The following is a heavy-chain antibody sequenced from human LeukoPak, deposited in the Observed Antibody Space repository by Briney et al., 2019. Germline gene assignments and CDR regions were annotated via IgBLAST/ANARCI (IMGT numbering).Heavy chain of an antibody. CDR3: ARDVFILVAGQTNLNWFDP. CDR2: IYYSGST. Sequence: PSETLSLTCTVSGGSISSSSYYWGWIRQPPGKGLEWIGSIYYSGSTYYNPSLKSRVTISVDTSKNQFSLKLSSVTAADTAVYYCARDVFILVAGQTNLNWFDPWGQGTLVTVSS. V-gene: IGHV4-39*07. D-gene: IGHD6-19*01. J-gene: IGHJ5*02. CDR1: GGSISSSSYY.